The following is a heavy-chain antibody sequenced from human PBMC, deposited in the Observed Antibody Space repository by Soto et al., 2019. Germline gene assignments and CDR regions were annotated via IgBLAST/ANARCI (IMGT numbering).Heavy chain of an antibody. CDR1: GGSISSGGYS. D-gene: IGHD3-22*01. CDR3: ARQYYYDSSGYYYRWFDP. CDR2: IYHSGST. V-gene: IGHV4-30-2*01. J-gene: IGHJ5*02. Sequence: LSLTCAVSGGSISSGGYSWSWIRQPPGKGLEWIGYIYHSGSTYYNPSLKSRVTISVDRSKNQFSLKLSSVTAADTAVYYCARQYYYDSSGYYYRWFDPWGQGTLVTVSS.